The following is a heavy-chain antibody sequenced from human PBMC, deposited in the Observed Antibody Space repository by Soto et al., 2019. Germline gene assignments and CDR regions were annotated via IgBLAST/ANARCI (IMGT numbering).Heavy chain of an antibody. CDR1: IYTFTNYG. Sequence: QVQLVQSGAEVKKPGASVKVSCKASIYTFTNYGFSWVRQAPGQGLEWMGWISAYNGNTNYAQKLQDRVTMTTDTSTNTAYMKLRSLRSDDTAVYYCAVYYCSGGSCNYYRMDVWGQGTTVTVSS. D-gene: IGHD2-15*01. CDR3: AVYYCSGGSCNYYRMDV. CDR2: ISAYNGNT. J-gene: IGHJ6*02. V-gene: IGHV1-18*04.